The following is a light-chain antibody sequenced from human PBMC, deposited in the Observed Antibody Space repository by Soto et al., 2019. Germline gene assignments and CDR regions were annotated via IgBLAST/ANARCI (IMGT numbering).Light chain of an antibody. Sequence: EIVLTQSPGTLSLPPGERATLSCRVSQSVSSSYLAWYQQKPGQAPRLLIYGASSRATGIPDRFSGSGSGTDFTLTISRLEPEDFAVYYCQQYGSSPPTFGPGTKVDIK. CDR2: GAS. V-gene: IGKV3-20*01. CDR1: QSVSSSY. J-gene: IGKJ3*01. CDR3: QQYGSSPPT.